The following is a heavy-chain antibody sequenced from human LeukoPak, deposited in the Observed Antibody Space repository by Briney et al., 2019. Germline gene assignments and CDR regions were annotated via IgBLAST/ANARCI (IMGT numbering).Heavy chain of an antibody. D-gene: IGHD2-8*01. CDR3: ASRGVSPNLYGMDV. J-gene: IGHJ6*02. CDR1: GFSFTTYW. V-gene: IGHV5-51*01. Sequence: GESLKISCKGSGFSFTTYWIAWVRQLPGKGLELMGIIFPGDSDTRYSPSFQGQVTISADKSISTAYLQWTSLKASDTAIYYCASRGVSPNLYGMDVWGQGTTVTVSS. CDR2: IFPGDSDT.